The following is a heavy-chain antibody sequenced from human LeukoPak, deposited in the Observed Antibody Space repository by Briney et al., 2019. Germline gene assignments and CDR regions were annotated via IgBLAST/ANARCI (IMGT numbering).Heavy chain of an antibody. CDR2: IKQDGSEK. V-gene: IGHV3-7*05. J-gene: IGHJ3*02. CDR1: GYTFSQYW. Sequence: PGGSLRLSCLASGYTFSQYWMSWVRQAPGKGLEWVANIKQDGSEKYYVDSVKGRFTISRDNAKNSLYLQMNSLRDEDTAVYYCARDSCYYDSSAYYDAFDIWGQGTMVTVSS. D-gene: IGHD3-22*01. CDR3: ARDSCYYDSSAYYDAFDI.